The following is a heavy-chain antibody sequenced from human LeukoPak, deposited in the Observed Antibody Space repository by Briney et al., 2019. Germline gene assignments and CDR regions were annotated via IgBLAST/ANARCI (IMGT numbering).Heavy chain of an antibody. CDR2: IKHDGSEK. J-gene: IGHJ4*02. V-gene: IGHV3-7*03. Sequence: GGSLRLSCAASGLTFSRHWMTWVRQAPGKGLEWVANIKHDGSEKNYVDSVKGRFTISRDNAKNSLYLQMNSLRAEDTAVYYCAKGSGEFVDYFDYWGQGTLVTVSS. D-gene: IGHD3-10*01. CDR3: AKGSGEFVDYFDY. CDR1: GLTFSRHW.